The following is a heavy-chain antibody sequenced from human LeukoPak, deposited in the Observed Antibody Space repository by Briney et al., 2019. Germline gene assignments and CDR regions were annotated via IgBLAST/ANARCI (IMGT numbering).Heavy chain of an antibody. CDR2: IIPIFGTA. J-gene: IGHJ4*02. D-gene: IGHD3-22*01. CDR3: ARENVYYDSGGPTGYFDY. Sequence: ASVKVSCKASGGTFSSYAISWVRQAPGQGLEWMGGIIPIFGTANYAQKFQGRVTITADKSTSTAYMELSSLRSEDTAVYYCARENVYYDSGGPTGYFDYWGQGTLVTVSS. CDR1: GGTFSSYA. V-gene: IGHV1-69*06.